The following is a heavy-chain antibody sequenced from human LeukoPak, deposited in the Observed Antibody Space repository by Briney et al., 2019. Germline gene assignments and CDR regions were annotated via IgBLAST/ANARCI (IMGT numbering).Heavy chain of an antibody. CDR3: ARNRAAPED. J-gene: IGHJ4*02. V-gene: IGHV3-7*01. D-gene: IGHD1-14*01. CDR1: GFTFIASW. CDR2: INQDASVQ. Sequence: PGGSLRLSCAASGFTFIASWMTWVRQAPGKGLEWVGSINQDASVQHLVDFVKGRFDISRDNAKNSLYLQMNSLRDDDTAIYCCARNRAAPEDWGQGTLVTVSS.